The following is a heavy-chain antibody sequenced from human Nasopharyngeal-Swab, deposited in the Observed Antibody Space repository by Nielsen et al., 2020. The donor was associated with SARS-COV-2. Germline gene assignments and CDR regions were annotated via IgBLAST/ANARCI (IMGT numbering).Heavy chain of an antibody. CDR3: ARDYIQLWLDY. Sequence: ASVKVSCKASGYTFTSYYMHWVRQAPGQGLEWMGLINPSGGSTSYAQKFQGRVTMTRDTSTSTVYMELSSLRSEDTAVYYCARDYIQLWLDYWGQGTLVTVSS. CDR1: GYTFTSYY. CDR2: INPSGGST. D-gene: IGHD5-18*01. V-gene: IGHV1-46*01. J-gene: IGHJ4*02.